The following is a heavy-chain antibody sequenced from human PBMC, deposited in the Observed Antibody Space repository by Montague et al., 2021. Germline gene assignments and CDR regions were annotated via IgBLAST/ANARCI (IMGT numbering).Heavy chain of an antibody. CDR2: MFYGGAT. CDR3: AKQDYFVSGTSYKGFDP. CDR1: SGSIFHAH. D-gene: IGHD3-10*01. V-gene: IGHV4-59*08. J-gene: IGHJ5*02. Sequence: SETLSLTCTVSSGSIFHAHWSWVRQSPGKGLEWLGSMFYGGATSNNPSLKSRVTMSIDTSTNQLSLKLSFVTAADTAVYYCAKQDYFVSGTSYKGFDPWGQGILVTVSS.